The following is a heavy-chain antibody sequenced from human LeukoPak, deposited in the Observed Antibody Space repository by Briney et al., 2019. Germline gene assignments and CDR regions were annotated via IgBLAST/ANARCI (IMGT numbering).Heavy chain of an antibody. D-gene: IGHD6-19*01. CDR1: GYTFSSYC. V-gene: IGHV1-18*01. CDR2: ISAYNGNT. Sequence: ASVKVSCKASGYTFSSYCFSWVRQAPGQGLEWMGWISAYNGNTNYAQKLQGRVTMTTDTSTSTAYMELRSLRSDDTAVYYCARDHPLAGHFDYWGQGTLVTVSS. CDR3: ARDHPLAGHFDY. J-gene: IGHJ4*02.